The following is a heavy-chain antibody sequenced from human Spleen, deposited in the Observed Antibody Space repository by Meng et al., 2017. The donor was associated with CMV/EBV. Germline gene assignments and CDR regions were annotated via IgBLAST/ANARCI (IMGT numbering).Heavy chain of an antibody. CDR2: INCNSGGT. CDR3: ARRRPSMVGGPNDAFDV. J-gene: IGHJ3*01. D-gene: IGHD1-26*01. CDR1: YIFTGYY. Sequence: YIFTGYYLHWVRQAPGQGLEWMGWINCNSGGTNYAQKFQGRVTMTRDTSISTAYMELSRLTSDDTAVYYCARRRPSMVGGPNDAFDVWGQGTVVTVSS. V-gene: IGHV1-2*02.